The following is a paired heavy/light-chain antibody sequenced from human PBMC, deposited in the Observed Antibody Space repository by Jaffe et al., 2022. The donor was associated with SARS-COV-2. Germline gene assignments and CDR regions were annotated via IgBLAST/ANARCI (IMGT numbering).Heavy chain of an antibody. Sequence: EVQLVQSGAEVKEPGESLKISCSGSGYSFTSYWIGWVRQMPGKGLEWMGIIYPGDSETRYSPSFQGQVTISADKSTNTAYLQWSSLKASDTAIYYCARHDSSGCADYWGQGTLVTVSS. CDR2: IYPGDSET. D-gene: IGHD6-19*01. J-gene: IGHJ4*02. CDR1: GYSFTSYW. CDR3: ARHDSSGCADY. V-gene: IGHV5-51*01.
Light chain of an antibody. J-gene: IGKJ2*01. V-gene: IGKV3-20*01. CDR1: QSVSSRY. Sequence: EKVLTQSPGTLSLSPGERATLSCRASQSVSSRYLAWYQQKPGRAPRLLIYAASSRATGIPDRFSGSGSGTDFTLTINRLEPEDFAVYYCQQHGSSPYTFGQGTKLEIK. CDR3: QQHGSSPYT. CDR2: AAS.